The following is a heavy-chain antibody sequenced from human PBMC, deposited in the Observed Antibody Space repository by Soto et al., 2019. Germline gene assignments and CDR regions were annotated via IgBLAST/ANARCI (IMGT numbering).Heavy chain of an antibody. J-gene: IGHJ6*02. CDR1: GFTFSSYS. CDR3: AREGGEQWLAAVQHGMDV. V-gene: IGHV3-21*01. Sequence: GSLRLSCAASGFTFSSYSMNWVRQAPGKGLEWVSSISSSSSYIYYADSVKGRFTISRDNAKNSLYLQMNSLRAEDTAVYYCAREGGEQWLAAVQHGMDVWGQGTTVTVSS. CDR2: ISSSSSYI. D-gene: IGHD6-19*01.